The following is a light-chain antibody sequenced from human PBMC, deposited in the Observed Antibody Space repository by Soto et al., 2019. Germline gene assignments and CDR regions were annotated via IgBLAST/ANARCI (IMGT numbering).Light chain of an antibody. CDR2: AAS. CDR1: QPIRND. CDR3: LQDYNYPRT. Sequence: AIQMTQSPSSLSASVGDRVTITCRVSQPIRNDLGWYQQKAGKAPKLLIYAASRLQSGLPSRFSGSASGTDFTLTIRSLQPEDFATYYCLQDYNYPRTFGQGTKLEI. V-gene: IGKV1-6*01. J-gene: IGKJ2*01.